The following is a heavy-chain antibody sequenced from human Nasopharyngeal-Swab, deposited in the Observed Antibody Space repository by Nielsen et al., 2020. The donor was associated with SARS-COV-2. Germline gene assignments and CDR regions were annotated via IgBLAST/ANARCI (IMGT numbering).Heavy chain of an antibody. J-gene: IGHJ5*02. D-gene: IGHD1-14*01. CDR3: ARDLEGIHPGP. CDR2: INPSGGST. CDR1: GYTFTSYY. Sequence: ASVKVSCKASGYTFTSYYMHWVRQAPGQGLEWMGIINPSGGSTSYAQKFQGRVTMTRDTSTSIVYMELSSLRSEDTAVYYCARDLEGIHPGPWGQGTLVTVSS. V-gene: IGHV1-46*01.